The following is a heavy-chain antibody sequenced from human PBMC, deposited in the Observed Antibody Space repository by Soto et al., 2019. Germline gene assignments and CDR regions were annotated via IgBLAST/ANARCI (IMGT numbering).Heavy chain of an antibody. J-gene: IGHJ4*02. CDR2: IWYDGSNK. CDR1: GFTFSSYG. D-gene: IGHD6-19*01. V-gene: IGHV3-33*01. Sequence: GGSLRLSCAASGFTFSSYGMHWVRQAPGKGLEWVAVIWYDGSNKYYADSVKGRFTISRDNSKNTLYLQMNSLRAEDTAVYYCARAEVGSSGWYYFDYWGQGTLDTVSS. CDR3: ARAEVGSSGWYYFDY.